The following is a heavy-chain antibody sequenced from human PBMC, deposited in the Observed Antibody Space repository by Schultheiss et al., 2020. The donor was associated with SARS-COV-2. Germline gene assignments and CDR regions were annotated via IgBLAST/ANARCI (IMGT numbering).Heavy chain of an antibody. D-gene: IGHD3-10*01. V-gene: IGHV4-59*01. CDR1: GGSISSYY. J-gene: IGHJ3*02. CDR3: AREAYGSGSPDAFDI. Sequence: SETLSLTCTVSGGSISSYYWSWIRQPPGKGLEWIGYIYYSGSTNYNPSLKSRVTISVDTSKNQFSLKLSSVTAADTAVYYCAREAYGSGSPDAFDIWGQGTMVTGSS. CDR2: IYYSGST.